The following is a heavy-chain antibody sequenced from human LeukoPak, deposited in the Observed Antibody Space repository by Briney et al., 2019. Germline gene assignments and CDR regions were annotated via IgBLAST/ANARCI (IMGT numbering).Heavy chain of an antibody. CDR3: ARLRYGVDWYFDL. Sequence: SETLSLTCTVFADSISRDGHSWGWIRQPPGKGLEWIGYIYHSGSTYYNPSLKSRVSISVERPKNQFSLKLTSVTAADTAVYYCARLRYGVDWYFDLWGRGTLVTVSS. V-gene: IGHV4-30-2*01. D-gene: IGHD4-17*01. CDR2: IYHSGST. J-gene: IGHJ2*01. CDR1: ADSISRDGHS.